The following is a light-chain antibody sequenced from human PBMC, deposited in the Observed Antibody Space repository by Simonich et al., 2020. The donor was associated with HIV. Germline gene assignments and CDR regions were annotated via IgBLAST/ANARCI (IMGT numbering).Light chain of an antibody. V-gene: IGKV3-15*01. Sequence: EIVMTQSPATLSVSPEERATLSCSASQSVSSNLAWYQQNPGHAPRLLIYGASTRATGIPARFSGSGSGTEFTLTISSLQSEDFAVYYCQQYNNWPPVTFGQGTKLEIK. CDR3: QQYNNWPPVT. CDR2: GAS. CDR1: QSVSSN. J-gene: IGKJ2*01.